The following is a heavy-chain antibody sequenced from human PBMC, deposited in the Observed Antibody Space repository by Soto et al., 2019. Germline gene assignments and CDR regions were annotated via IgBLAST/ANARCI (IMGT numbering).Heavy chain of an antibody. Sequence: ASVKVSCKASGYTFTSYAMHWVRQAPGQRLEWMGWINAGNGNTKYSQKFQGRVTITRDTSASTAYMELSSLRSEDTAVYYCARGVYYNDSSGNYLWYNWLDSWGQGTLVTVSS. CDR2: INAGNGNT. CDR3: ARGVYYNDSSGNYLWYNWLDS. CDR1: GYTFTSYA. J-gene: IGHJ5*01. D-gene: IGHD3-22*01. V-gene: IGHV1-3*01.